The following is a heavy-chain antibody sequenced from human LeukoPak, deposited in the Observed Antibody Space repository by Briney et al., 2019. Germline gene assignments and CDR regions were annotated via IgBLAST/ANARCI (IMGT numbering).Heavy chain of an antibody. CDR2: ISYDGSNK. D-gene: IGHD1-26*01. J-gene: IGHJ6*02. Sequence: GGSLRLSCAASGFTFISYGMHWVRQAPGKGLEWVAVISYDGSNKYYADSVKGRFTISRDNSKNTLYLQMNSLRAEDTAVYYCAKSRMGAKEKSEGRFGMDVWGQGTTVTVSS. CDR3: AKSRMGAKEKSEGRFGMDV. V-gene: IGHV3-30*18. CDR1: GFTFISYG.